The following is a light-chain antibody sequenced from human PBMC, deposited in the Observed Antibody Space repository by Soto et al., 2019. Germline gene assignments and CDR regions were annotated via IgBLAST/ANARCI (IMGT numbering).Light chain of an antibody. CDR3: HKYNSALMT. V-gene: IGKV1-27*01. Sequence: DIQMTQSPSSLSASVGDRGTITCRASQGIRNYLVWYQQKPGKVPKLLIYAASTLQSGVPSRFRGSGSGTDCTLSVSSLQTEDVATEYCHKYNSALMTLGGVTKVEI. CDR1: QGIRNY. CDR2: AAS. J-gene: IGKJ4*01.